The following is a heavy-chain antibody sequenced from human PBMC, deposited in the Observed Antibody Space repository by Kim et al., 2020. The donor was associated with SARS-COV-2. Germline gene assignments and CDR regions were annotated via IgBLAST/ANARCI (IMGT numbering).Heavy chain of an antibody. CDR3: AKDHVVRGTFHYGMDV. V-gene: IGHV3-23*01. CDR2: ISGSGGST. CDR1: GFTFSSYA. Sequence: GGSLRLSCAASGFTFSSYAMSWVRQAPGKGLEWVSAISGSGGSTYYADSVKGRFTISRDNSKNTLYLQMNSLRAEDTAVYYCAKDHVVRGTFHYGMDVWGQGTTVTVSS. D-gene: IGHD3-10*01. J-gene: IGHJ6*02.